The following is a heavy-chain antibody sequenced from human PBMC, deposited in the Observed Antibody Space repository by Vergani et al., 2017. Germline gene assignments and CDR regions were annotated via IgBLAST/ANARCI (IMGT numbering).Heavy chain of an antibody. CDR3: TPGKGDSSSWNFDY. V-gene: IGHV3-73*01. CDR2: IRSKANSYAT. CDR1: GFTFSGSA. D-gene: IGHD6-13*01. J-gene: IGHJ4*02. Sequence: EVQLVESGGGLVQPGGSLKLSCAASGFTFSGSAMHWVRQASGKGLEWVGRIRSKANSYATAYAASVKGRFTISRDDSKNTAYLQMISLKTEDTAGYYCTPGKGDSSSWNFDYWGQGTLVTVSS.